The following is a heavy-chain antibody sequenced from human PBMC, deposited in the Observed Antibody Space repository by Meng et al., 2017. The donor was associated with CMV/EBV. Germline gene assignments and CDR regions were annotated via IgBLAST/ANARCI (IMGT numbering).Heavy chain of an antibody. CDR3: ARSMVVAGDWFDP. V-gene: IGHV4-4*07. D-gene: IGHD2-15*01. CDR1: GASISSYY. CDR2: IYTSGST. Sequence: QVQVQAPGPGLVKPSGTLSLTCTVSGASISSYYWRWIRQPAGKGLEWIGRIYTSGSTNYNPSLKSRVTMSVDTSKNQFSLKLSSVTAADTAVYYCARSMVVAGDWFDPWGQGTLVTVSS. J-gene: IGHJ5*02.